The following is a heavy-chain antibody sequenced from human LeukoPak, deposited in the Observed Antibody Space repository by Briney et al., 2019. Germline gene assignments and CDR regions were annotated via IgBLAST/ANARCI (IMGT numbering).Heavy chain of an antibody. CDR1: GGSFSGYY. CDR2: INHSGST. J-gene: IGHJ5*02. CDR3: ARAYATVTTEGGDWFDP. Sequence: SETLSLTCAVYGGSFSGYYWSWIRQPPGKGLEWIGEINHSGSTNYNPSLKSRVTISVDTSKNQFSLKLSSVTAADTAVYYCARAYATVTTEGGDWFDPWGQGTLVTVSS. D-gene: IGHD4-17*01. V-gene: IGHV4-34*01.